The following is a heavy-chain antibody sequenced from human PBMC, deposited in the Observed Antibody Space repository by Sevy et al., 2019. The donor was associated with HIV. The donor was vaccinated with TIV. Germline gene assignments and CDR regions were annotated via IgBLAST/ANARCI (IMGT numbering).Heavy chain of an antibody. Sequence: GGSLRLSCVASGFKFNSYWMLWVRQAPGKGLEWVANINQDATANFYADSVRGRFIISRDNVRNSVSLQMSILRVEDTALYYCVRAIATVDSFWGQGTVVTVSS. V-gene: IGHV3-7*01. CDR1: GFKFNSYW. D-gene: IGHD4-17*01. CDR2: INQDATAN. J-gene: IGHJ4*02. CDR3: VRAIATVDSF.